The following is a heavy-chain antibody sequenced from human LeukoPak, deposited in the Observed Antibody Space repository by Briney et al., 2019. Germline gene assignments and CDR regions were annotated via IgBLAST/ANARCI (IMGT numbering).Heavy chain of an antibody. CDR2: IYYSGST. CDR1: GRSISSYY. V-gene: IGHV4-59*08. CDR3: GRVSDYSNDY. D-gene: IGHD4-11*01. Sequence: NSSETLSLTCTLSGRSISSYYWSWIRQPPGKGLEWIGYIYYSGSTNYNPSLKSRVTISVDTPKNQFSLKLSSVTAADTAVYHCGRVSDYSNDYWGQGTLVTVSS. J-gene: IGHJ4*02.